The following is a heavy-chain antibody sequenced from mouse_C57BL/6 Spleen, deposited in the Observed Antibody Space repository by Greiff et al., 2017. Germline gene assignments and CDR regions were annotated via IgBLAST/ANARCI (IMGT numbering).Heavy chain of an antibody. V-gene: IGHV5-4*01. Sequence: EVQGVESGGGLVKPGGSLKLSCAASGFTFSSYAMSWVRQTPEKRLEWVATISDGGSYTYYPDNVKGRFTISRDNAKNNLYLQMSHLKSEDTAMYYCARKPSLGQGGYYFDYWGQGTTLTVSS. CDR1: GFTFSSYA. CDR2: ISDGGSYT. J-gene: IGHJ2*01. D-gene: IGHD3-3*01. CDR3: ARKPSLGQGGYYFDY.